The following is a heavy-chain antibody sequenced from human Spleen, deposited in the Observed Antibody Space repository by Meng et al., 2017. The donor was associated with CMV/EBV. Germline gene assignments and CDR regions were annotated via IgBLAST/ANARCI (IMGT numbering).Heavy chain of an antibody. CDR3: ARHLRGYSWPKSD. Sequence: VSDVSISNTTCFWGWIRQPPGEGLEWIGSFFHSGDTYSNPSLRSRVAISVDTSKNQFSLRLNSVTATDTAVYYCARHLRGYSWPKSDWGQGTLVTVSS. D-gene: IGHD1-26*01. J-gene: IGHJ4*02. CDR2: FFHSGDT. CDR1: DVSISNTTCF. V-gene: IGHV4-39*01.